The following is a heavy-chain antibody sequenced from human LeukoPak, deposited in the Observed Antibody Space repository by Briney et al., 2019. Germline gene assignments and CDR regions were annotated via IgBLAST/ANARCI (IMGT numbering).Heavy chain of an antibody. CDR2: ISASGGST. CDR1: GFTFSSYA. V-gene: IGHV3-23*01. D-gene: IGHD3-22*01. CDR3: AKQSLNREGSYYYDSSGYYT. Sequence: GGSLRLSCAASGFTFSSYAMSWVRQAPGKGLEWVSAISASGGSTYYADSVKGRFTISRDNSKNTLYLQMNSLRAEDTAVYYCAKQSLNREGSYYYDSSGYYTWGQGTLVTVSS. J-gene: IGHJ4*02.